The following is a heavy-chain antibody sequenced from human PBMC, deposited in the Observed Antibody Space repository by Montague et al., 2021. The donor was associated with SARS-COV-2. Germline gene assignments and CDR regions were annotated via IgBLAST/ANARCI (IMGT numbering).Heavy chain of an antibody. V-gene: IGHV4-39*01. CDR1: GGSISSGTYY. CDR2: INYSGKT. D-gene: IGHD6-13*01. Sequence: ETLSLTCTVSGGSISSGTYYWGWVRQPPGKGLEWIGTINYSGKTYYNPSLKSRVTISVDTSKNQFSLKVTSVTAADTAVYYCARRAQRQLSWFFDLWGRGTLVTVSS. J-gene: IGHJ2*01. CDR3: ARRAQRQLSWFFDL.